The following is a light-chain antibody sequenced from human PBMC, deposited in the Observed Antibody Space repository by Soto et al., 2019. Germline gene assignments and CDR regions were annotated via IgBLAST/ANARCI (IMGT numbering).Light chain of an antibody. Sequence: QSVLTQPPSVSAAPGQKVTISCSGSSSNIGGNTVSWFQHLPRTAPKLLIFSNSQRPSGVPDRFSGAKSGTSASLAISGLQSEDEANYYCATWDDGLSAYVFGTGTKLTVL. CDR1: SSNIGGNT. CDR3: ATWDDGLSAYV. J-gene: IGLJ1*01. V-gene: IGLV1-44*01. CDR2: SNS.